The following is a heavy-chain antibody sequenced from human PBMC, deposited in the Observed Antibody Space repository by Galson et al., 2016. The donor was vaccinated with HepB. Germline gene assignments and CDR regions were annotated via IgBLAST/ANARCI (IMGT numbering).Heavy chain of an antibody. J-gene: IGHJ6*02. Sequence: SLRLSCAASGFTFSSYDMHWVRQATGKGLEWVSAIGTAGDTYYPGSVKGRFTISRENAKNSLYLQMNTLRAEDTAVYYCARGGLGYCNGGSCSLGDYGMDVWGQGTTVTVSS. CDR1: GFTFSSYD. D-gene: IGHD2-15*01. V-gene: IGHV3-13*01. CDR3: ARGGLGYCNGGSCSLGDYGMDV. CDR2: IGTAGDT.